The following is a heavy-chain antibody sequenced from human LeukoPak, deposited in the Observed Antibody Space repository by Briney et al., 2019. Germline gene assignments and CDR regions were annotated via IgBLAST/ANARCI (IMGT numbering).Heavy chain of an antibody. CDR3: ARADYVWGSYRKNAFDI. CDR2: INHSGST. V-gene: IGHV4-34*01. CDR1: GGSFGGYY. D-gene: IGHD3-16*02. Sequence: KPSETLSLTCAVYGGSFGGYYWSWIRQPPGKGLEWIGEINHSGSTNYNPSLKSRVTISVDTSKNQFSLKLSSVTAADTAVYYCARADYVWGSYRKNAFDIWGQGTMVTVSS. J-gene: IGHJ3*02.